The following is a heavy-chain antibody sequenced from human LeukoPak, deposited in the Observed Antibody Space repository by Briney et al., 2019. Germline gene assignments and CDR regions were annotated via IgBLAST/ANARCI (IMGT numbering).Heavy chain of an antibody. CDR2: IYYSGST. V-gene: IGHV4-39*01. D-gene: IGHD2-2*01. J-gene: IGHJ5*02. Sequence: PSETLSLTCTVSGGSISSSSYYWGWIRQPPGTGLEWIGSIYYSGSTYYNPSLKSRVTISIDTSKNQFSVKLSSLTAADTAVYYCARLFVVPAASWFDPWGQGTLVTVSS. CDR3: ARLFVVPAASWFDP. CDR1: GGSISSSSYY.